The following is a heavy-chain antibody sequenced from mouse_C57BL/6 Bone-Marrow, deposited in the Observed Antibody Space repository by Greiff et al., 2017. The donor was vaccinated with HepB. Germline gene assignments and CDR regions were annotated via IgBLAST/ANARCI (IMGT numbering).Heavy chain of an antibody. D-gene: IGHD3-3*01. CDR3: ARDSRDDYAMDY. J-gene: IGHJ4*01. V-gene: IGHV5-4*01. Sequence: DVKLQESGGGLVKPGGSLKLSCAASGFTFSSYAMSWVRQTPEKRLEWVATISDGGSYTYYPDNVKGRFTISRDNAKNNLYLQMSHLKSEDTAMYYCARDSRDDYAMDYWGQGTSVTVSS. CDR2: ISDGGSYT. CDR1: GFTFSSYA.